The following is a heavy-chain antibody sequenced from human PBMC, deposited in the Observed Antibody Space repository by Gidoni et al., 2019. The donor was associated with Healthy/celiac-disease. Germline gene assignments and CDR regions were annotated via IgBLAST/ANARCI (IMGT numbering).Heavy chain of an antibody. CDR2: IKQDGSEK. CDR3: ARDRVVVAAYYYYGMDV. V-gene: IGHV3-7*03. J-gene: IGHJ6*02. CDR1: GFTFSSYW. Sequence: EVQLVESGGGLVQPGGSLRLSCAASGFTFSSYWMSWVRQAPGKGLEWVANIKQDGSEKYYVDSVKGRFTISRDNAKNSLYLQMNSLRAEDTAVYYCARDRVVVAAYYYYGMDVWGQGTTVTVSS. D-gene: IGHD2-15*01.